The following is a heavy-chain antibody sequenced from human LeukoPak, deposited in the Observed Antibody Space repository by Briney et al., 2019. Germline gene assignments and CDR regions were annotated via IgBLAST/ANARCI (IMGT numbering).Heavy chain of an antibody. V-gene: IGHV3-23*01. Sequence: PGGSLRLSCVASEFTFSSYAMSWVRQAPGKGLEWVSAITGSGGTTYYSDSVKGRFTISRDNSKNTLYLQMNSLRAEDTAVYYCARRYYDSSGYGFDYWGQGTLVTVSS. CDR3: ARRYYDSSGYGFDY. CDR2: ITGSGGTT. D-gene: IGHD3-22*01. CDR1: EFTFSSYA. J-gene: IGHJ4*02.